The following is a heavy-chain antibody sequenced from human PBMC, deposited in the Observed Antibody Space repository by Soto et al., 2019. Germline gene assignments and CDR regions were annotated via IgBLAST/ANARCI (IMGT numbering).Heavy chain of an antibody. CDR3: ASWDVGDYARFDY. CDR2: MNPNSGNT. J-gene: IGHJ4*02. CDR1: GYTFTSHD. Sequence: QVQLVQSGAEVKKSGASVKVSCKASGYTFTSHDINWVRQATGQGLEWMGWMNPNSGNTGYAQKFKGRVTRTRNTSISTAYMELSSLRSEDTAVYYCASWDVGDYARFDYWGQGTLVTVSS. V-gene: IGHV1-8*01. D-gene: IGHD4-17*01.